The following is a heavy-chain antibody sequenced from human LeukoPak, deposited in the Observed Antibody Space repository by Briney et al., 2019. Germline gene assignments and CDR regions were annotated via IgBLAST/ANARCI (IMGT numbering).Heavy chain of an antibody. D-gene: IGHD5-18*01. Sequence: SETLSLTCAVSGGSISSSNWWSWVRQPPGKGLEWIGEIYHSGSTNYNPSLKSRVTISVDKSKNQFPLKLSSVTAADTAVYYCASYGSGYSYAMDYWGRGTLVTVSS. CDR3: ASYGSGYSYAMDY. J-gene: IGHJ4*02. V-gene: IGHV4-4*02. CDR2: IYHSGST. CDR1: GGSISSSNW.